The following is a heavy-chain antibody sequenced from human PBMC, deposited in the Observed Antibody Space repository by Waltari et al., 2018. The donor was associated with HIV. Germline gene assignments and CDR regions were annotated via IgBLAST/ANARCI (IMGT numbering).Heavy chain of an antibody. Sequence: QVQLVQSGAEVKKPGSSVKVSCKASGGTFSSYAISWVRQAPGQGLEWMGGIIPIFGTANYAQKFQGRVTITADESTSTAYMELSSLRSEDTAVYYCARVGTGYGDYLGHAFDIWGQGTMVTVSS. CDR2: IIPIFGTA. CDR1: GGTFSSYA. CDR3: ARVGTGYGDYLGHAFDI. J-gene: IGHJ3*02. D-gene: IGHD4-17*01. V-gene: IGHV1-69*01.